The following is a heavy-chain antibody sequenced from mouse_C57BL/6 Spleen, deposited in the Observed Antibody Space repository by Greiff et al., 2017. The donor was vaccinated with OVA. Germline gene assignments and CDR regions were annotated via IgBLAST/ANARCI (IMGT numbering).Heavy chain of an antibody. V-gene: IGHV1-50*01. Sequence: QVQLQQPGAELVKPGASVKLSCKASGYTFTSYWMQWVKQRPGQGLEWIGEIDPSDSYTNYNQKFKGKATLTVDTSSSTAYMQLSSLTSEDSAVYYCAILTGSDWYFDVWGTGTTVTVSS. CDR1: GYTFTSYW. D-gene: IGHD4-1*01. J-gene: IGHJ1*03. CDR3: AILTGSDWYFDV. CDR2: IDPSDSYT.